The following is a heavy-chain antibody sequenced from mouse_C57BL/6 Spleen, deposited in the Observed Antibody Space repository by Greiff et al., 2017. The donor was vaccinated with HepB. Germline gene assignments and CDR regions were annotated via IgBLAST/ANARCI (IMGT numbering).Heavy chain of an antibody. Sequence: DVHLVESGEGLVKPGGSLKLSCAASGFTFSSYAMSWVRQTPEKRLEWVAYISSGGDYIYYADTVKGRFTISRDNARNTLYLQMSSLKSEDTAMYYCTIDQGYCYGSPAWFAYWGQGTLVTVSA. J-gene: IGHJ3*01. CDR3: TIDQGYCYGSPAWFAY. V-gene: IGHV5-9-1*02. CDR1: GFTFSSYA. CDR2: ISSGGDYI. D-gene: IGHD1-1*01.